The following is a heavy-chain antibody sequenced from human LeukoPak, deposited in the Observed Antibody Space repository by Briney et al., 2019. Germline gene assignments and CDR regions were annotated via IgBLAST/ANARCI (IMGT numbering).Heavy chain of an antibody. Sequence: AVKVSCKDSGGTYISYAISWVRQAPGQGLEWMGRIIPILGIANYAQKYQGKDTITADKSTSTAYMELSSLRSEDTAVYYCASSSREGRVALLAFDIWGQGTMVTVSS. CDR3: ASSSREGRVALLAFDI. CDR2: IIPILGIA. D-gene: IGHD3-3*01. CDR1: GGTYISYA. V-gene: IGHV1-69*04. J-gene: IGHJ3*02.